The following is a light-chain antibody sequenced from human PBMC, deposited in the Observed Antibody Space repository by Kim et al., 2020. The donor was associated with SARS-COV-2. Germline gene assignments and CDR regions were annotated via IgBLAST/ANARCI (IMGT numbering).Light chain of an antibody. CDR2: SNN. CDR1: SSRIGSNP. CDR3: AAWDDSLNGRV. V-gene: IGLV1-44*01. J-gene: IGLJ3*02. Sequence: GQMVTISSSGSSSRIGSNPKSWYRQVPGTAPKLLIYSNNQRPSGVPDRFAGSKSGTSASLDISGLQSEDEGDYYCAAWDDSLNGRVFGGGTQLTVL.